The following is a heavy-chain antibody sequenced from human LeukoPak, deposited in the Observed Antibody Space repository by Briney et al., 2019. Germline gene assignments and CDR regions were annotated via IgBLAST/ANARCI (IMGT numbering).Heavy chain of an antibody. V-gene: IGHV3-48*03. D-gene: IGHD3-10*02. CDR3: AELGITMIGGV. Sequence: GGSLRLSCAASGFTFSNYVMNWVRQAPGKGLEWVSYISSSGSTIYYADSVKGRFTISRDNAKNSLYLQMNSLRAEDTAVYYCAELGITMIGGVWGKGTTVTISS. J-gene: IGHJ6*04. CDR1: GFTFSNYV. CDR2: ISSSGSTI.